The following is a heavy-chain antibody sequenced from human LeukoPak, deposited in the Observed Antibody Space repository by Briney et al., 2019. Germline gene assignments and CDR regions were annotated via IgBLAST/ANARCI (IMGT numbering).Heavy chain of an antibody. J-gene: IGHJ3*02. CDR1: DFAFYGYS. CDR3: AKERVRGVIFDAFDI. D-gene: IGHD3-10*01. CDR2: MSYDGNNR. Sequence: GGSLRLSCAASDFAFYGYSMHWVRQAPGKGLEWVAVMSYDGNNRYYTDPVKGRFTISRDNSKNTVYLQMNSLRAEDTAVYYCAKERVRGVIFDAFDIWGQGTMVTVSS. V-gene: IGHV3-30*18.